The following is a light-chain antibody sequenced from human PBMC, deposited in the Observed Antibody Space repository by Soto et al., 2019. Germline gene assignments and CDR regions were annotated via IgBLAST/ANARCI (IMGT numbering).Light chain of an antibody. CDR1: QSVSSN. CDR2: DAS. V-gene: IGKV3-15*01. Sequence: EIVMTQSPATLSVSPGERATLSCRASQSVSSNLAWYQQKPGQAPRLLIYDASTRATGIPARFSGSGSGTGYHLTNSRLQSEDSAVFFCQECNRPPFPVTFGGGTKVEIK. J-gene: IGKJ4*01. CDR3: QECNRPPFPVT.